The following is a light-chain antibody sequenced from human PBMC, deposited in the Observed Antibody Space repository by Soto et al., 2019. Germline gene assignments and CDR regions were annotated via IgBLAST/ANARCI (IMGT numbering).Light chain of an antibody. Sequence: EIVMTQSPATLSVSPGDGATLSCRASQSVSSNLAWYQHKPGQTPRLLIYGASTRATGVPATFSGSGSGTKFTLTISSLQSEDFAVYYCQQYNDWPPLTFGGGTKVEIK. CDR1: QSVSSN. CDR2: GAS. CDR3: QQYNDWPPLT. V-gene: IGKV3D-15*01. J-gene: IGKJ4*01.